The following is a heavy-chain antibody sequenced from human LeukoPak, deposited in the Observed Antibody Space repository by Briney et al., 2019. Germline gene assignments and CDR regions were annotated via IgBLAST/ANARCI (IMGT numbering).Heavy chain of an antibody. CDR1: GFTFRNLG. CDR2: ISGSGGST. CDR3: AKDLLILMVYASYFDY. J-gene: IGHJ4*02. V-gene: IGHV3-23*01. Sequence: GGSLRLSCAASGFTFRNLGMHWVRQAPGKGLEWVSAISGSGGSTYYADSVKGRFTISRDNSKNTLYLQMNSLRAEDTAVYYCAKDLLILMVYASYFDYWGQGTLVTVSS. D-gene: IGHD2-8*01.